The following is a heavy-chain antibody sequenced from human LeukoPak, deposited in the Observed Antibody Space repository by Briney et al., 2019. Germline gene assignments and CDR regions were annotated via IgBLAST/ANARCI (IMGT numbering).Heavy chain of an antibody. CDR2: FDPEDGET. D-gene: IGHD3-3*01. V-gene: IGHV1-24*01. CDR1: GYTLTELS. CDR3: ALTHRTIFGVVASGMDV. Sequence: ASVNVSFKVSGYTLTELSMHWVRQVPGKGLEWMGGFDPEDGETIYAQKFQGRVTMTEDTSTDTAYMELSSLRSEDTAVYYCALTHRTIFGVVASGMDVWGQGTTVTVSS. J-gene: IGHJ6*02.